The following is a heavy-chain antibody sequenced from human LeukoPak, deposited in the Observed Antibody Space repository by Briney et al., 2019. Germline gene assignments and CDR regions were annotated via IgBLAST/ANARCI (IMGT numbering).Heavy chain of an antibody. CDR2: INHSGST. CDR1: GGSFSGYY. V-gene: IGHV4-34*01. D-gene: IGHD5-18*01. CDR3: ARPAARLPYYVDV. Sequence: SETLSLTCAVYGGSFSGYYWSWIRQPPGKGLEWIGKINHSGSTNYNPSLKSRVTISVDTSKNQFSLKLSSVTAADTAVYYCARPAARLPYYVDVWGKGTTVTVSS. J-gene: IGHJ6*03.